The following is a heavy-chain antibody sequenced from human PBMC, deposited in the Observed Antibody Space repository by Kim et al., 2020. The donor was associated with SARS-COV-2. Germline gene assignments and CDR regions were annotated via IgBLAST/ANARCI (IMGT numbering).Heavy chain of an antibody. J-gene: IGHJ4*02. CDR3: AGICGTTSCSDDY. CDR2: ISFGGVT. D-gene: IGHD2-2*01. V-gene: IGHV3-23*01. CDR1: GFTFSNYG. Sequence: GGSLRLSCAASGFTFSNYGVSWVRQAPGKGLEWVSAISFGGVTDYADPARGRFTTSRDNPKSTVYLQMNSLRAEDTAVYYCAGICGTTSCSDDYWGQGT.